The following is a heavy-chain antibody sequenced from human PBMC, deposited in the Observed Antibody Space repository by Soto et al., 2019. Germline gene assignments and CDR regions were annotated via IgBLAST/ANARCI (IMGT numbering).Heavy chain of an antibody. CDR3: ARDPRVRLLLNSFGS. CDR2: IIPIFGTA. V-gene: IGHV1-69*13. J-gene: IGHJ3*02. CDR1: GGTFSSYA. Sequence: SGKVSCKASGGTFSSYAISWVRQAPGQGLEWMGGIIPIFGTANYAQKVQGRVTNSADESTSTAYMELSSLRSEDTAVYYYARDPRVRLLLNSFGSWGDVTSVTVSS.